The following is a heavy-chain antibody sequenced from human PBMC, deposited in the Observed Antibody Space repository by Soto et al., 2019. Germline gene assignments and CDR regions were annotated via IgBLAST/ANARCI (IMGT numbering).Heavy chain of an antibody. Sequence: QLQLQESGPGLVKPSETLSLTCTVSGTSISSSHYYWGWIRQPPGKGLEWIGAMYYSGSTYYNPSPKSRVTISVDTSKNQFSLRLSSVTAADTAVYYCARPAGSTVALGMWGWFDPWGQGTLVTVSS. CDR3: ARPAGSTVALGMWGWFDP. CDR2: MYYSGST. CDR1: GTSISSSHYY. D-gene: IGHD6-19*01. J-gene: IGHJ5*02. V-gene: IGHV4-39*01.